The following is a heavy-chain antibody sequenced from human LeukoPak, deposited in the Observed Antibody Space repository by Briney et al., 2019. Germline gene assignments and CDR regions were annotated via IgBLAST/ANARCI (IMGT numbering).Heavy chain of an antibody. V-gene: IGHV3-30*02. CDR3: ARVEDYDILTGFDY. CDR1: GFTFSSYG. J-gene: IGHJ4*02. Sequence: GGSLRLSCAASGFTFSSYGMHWVRQAPGKGLEWVAFIRYDGGNKYYADSVKGRFTISRDNSKNTLYLQMNSLRAEDTAVYYCARVEDYDILTGFDYWGQGTLVTVSS. D-gene: IGHD3-9*01. CDR2: IRYDGGNK.